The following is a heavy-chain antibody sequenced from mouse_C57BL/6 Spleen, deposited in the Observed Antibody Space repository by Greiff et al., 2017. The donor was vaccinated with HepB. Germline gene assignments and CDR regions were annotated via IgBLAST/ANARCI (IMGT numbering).Heavy chain of an antibody. J-gene: IGHJ2*01. CDR2: IHPNSGST. V-gene: IGHV1-64*01. Sequence: VQLQQPGAELVKPGASVKLSCKASGYTFTSYWMHWVKQRPGQGLEWIGMIHPNSGSTNYNEKFKSKATLTVDKSSSTAYMQLSRLTSEDSAVYYCARGYYGSSFDYWGQGTTLTVSS. CDR3: ARGYYGSSFDY. D-gene: IGHD1-1*01. CDR1: GYTFTSYW.